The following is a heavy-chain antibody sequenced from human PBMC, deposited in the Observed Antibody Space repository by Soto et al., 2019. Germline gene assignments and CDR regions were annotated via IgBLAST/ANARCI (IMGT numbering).Heavy chain of an antibody. V-gene: IGHV3-33*06. CDR3: AKVGDILTGPPLSKNGMDV. J-gene: IGHJ6*02. CDR1: GFTFSSYG. Sequence: SGFTFSSYGMHWVRQAPGKGLEWVAVIWYDGSNKYYADSVKGRFTISRDNSKNTLYLQMNSLRAEDTAVYYCAKVGDILTGPPLSKNGMDVWGQGTTVTVSS. D-gene: IGHD3-9*01. CDR2: IWYDGSNK.